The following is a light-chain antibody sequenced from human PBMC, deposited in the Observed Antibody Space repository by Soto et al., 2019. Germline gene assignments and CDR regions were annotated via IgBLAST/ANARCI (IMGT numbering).Light chain of an antibody. V-gene: IGLV1-44*01. Sequence: VLTQPPSASGTPGQRVTISCSGSSSNIGINTVNWYQQLPGTAPKLLIYSNNQRPSGVPDRFSGSKSGTSASLAISGLQSEDEADYYCAAWDDSLNGPGAFGTGTKVTVL. CDR3: AAWDDSLNGPGA. CDR1: SSNIGINT. J-gene: IGLJ1*01. CDR2: SNN.